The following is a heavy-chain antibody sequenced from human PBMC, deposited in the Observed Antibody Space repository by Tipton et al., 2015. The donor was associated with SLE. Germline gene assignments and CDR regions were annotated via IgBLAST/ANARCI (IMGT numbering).Heavy chain of an antibody. CDR3: AKDFTNYGVDV. Sequence: GSLRLSCAASGFTFSSYEMNWVRQAPGKGLEWLTFIRPDGSHESYGDSVKGRFTISRDTSKNTLFLQMKSLRVDDTGVYYCAKDFTNYGVDVWGQGTTVTVSS. V-gene: IGHV3-30*02. D-gene: IGHD3-16*01. CDR1: GFTFSSYE. J-gene: IGHJ6*02. CDR2: IRPDGSHE.